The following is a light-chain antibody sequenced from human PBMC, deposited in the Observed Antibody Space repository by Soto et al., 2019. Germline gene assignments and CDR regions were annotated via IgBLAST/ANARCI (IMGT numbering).Light chain of an antibody. CDR3: QQYGSSPQT. J-gene: IGKJ2*01. V-gene: IGKV3-20*01. Sequence: EIVLTQSPGTLSLSPGERATLSFRASQRVSSIYLAWYQQKPGQAPRLLIYGASSRATGIPDRFSGSGSATDFTLTITRLDPEDFAVYYCQQYGSSPQTFGQGTKLEI. CDR2: GAS. CDR1: QRVSSIY.